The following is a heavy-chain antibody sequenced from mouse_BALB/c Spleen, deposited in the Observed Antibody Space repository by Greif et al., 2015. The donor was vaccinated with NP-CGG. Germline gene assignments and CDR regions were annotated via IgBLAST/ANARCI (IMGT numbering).Heavy chain of an antibody. CDR1: GYSITSDYA. D-gene: IGHD2-14*01. CDR3: ASPAYYRYDDAMDD. J-gene: IGHJ4*01. CDR2: ISYSGST. Sequence: EVKLMESGPGLVKPSQSLSLTCTVTGYSITSDYAWNWIRQFPGNKLEWMGYISYSGSTSYNPSLKSRISITRDTSKNQFFLQLNSVTTEDTATYYCASPAYYRYDDAMDDWGQGTSVTVSS. V-gene: IGHV3-2*02.